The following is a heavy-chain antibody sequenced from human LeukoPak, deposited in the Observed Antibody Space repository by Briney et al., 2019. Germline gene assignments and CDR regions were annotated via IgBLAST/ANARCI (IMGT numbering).Heavy chain of an antibody. CDR1: GFIFSSYW. Sequence: GGSLRLSCAASGFIFSSYWLYWVRQAPGQGLVWVSRINTDGSDTSHADSVKGRFTIPRDNAKNTVYLQMNSLRAEDAAVYYCAKGTQWELQNWGQGTLVTVSS. J-gene: IGHJ4*01. CDR3: AKGTQWELQN. V-gene: IGHV3-74*01. D-gene: IGHD1-26*01. CDR2: INTDGSDT.